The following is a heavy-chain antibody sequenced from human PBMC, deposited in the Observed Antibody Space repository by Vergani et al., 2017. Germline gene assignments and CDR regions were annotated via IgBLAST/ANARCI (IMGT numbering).Heavy chain of an antibody. CDR3: ARDDRCLFDY. CDR1: GGSISSGSYY. V-gene: IGHV4-61*02. CDR2: IYTSGST. J-gene: IGHJ4*02. Sequence: QVQLQESGPGLVKPSQTLSLTCTVSGGSISSGSYYWSWIRQPAGKGLEWIGRIYTSGSTNYNPSLKSRVPISVDTSKNQFSLKLSSVTAADTAVYYCARDDRCLFDYWSQGTLITVSS. D-gene: IGHD4/OR15-4a*01.